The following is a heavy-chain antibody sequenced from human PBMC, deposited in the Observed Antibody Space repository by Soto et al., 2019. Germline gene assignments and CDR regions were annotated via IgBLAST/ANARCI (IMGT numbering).Heavy chain of an antibody. CDR1: GGTFSSYA. V-gene: IGHV1-69*13. J-gene: IGHJ4*02. CDR3: ARGVAAAGTRFDY. CDR2: IIPIFGTA. Sequence: SVKVSCKASGGTFSSYAISWVRQSPGQGLEWMGGIIPIFGTANYAQKFQGRVTITADESTSTAYMELSSLRSEDTAVYYCARGVAAAGTRFDYWGQGTLVTVSS. D-gene: IGHD6-13*01.